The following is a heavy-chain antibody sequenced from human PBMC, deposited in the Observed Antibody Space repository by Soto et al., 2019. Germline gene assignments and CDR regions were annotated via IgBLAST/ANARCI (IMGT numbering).Heavy chain of an antibody. D-gene: IGHD6-25*01. CDR3: AKASSVAALDY. V-gene: IGHV3-7*01. J-gene: IGHJ4*02. Sequence: EVQLVESGGGLVQPGGSLRLSCAASGFTFSSYWMSWVRQAPGKGLEWVANIKQDGSEKYYVDSVKGRFTISRDNSKNTLYLQVNSLSAEDTAVYYCAKASSVAALDYWGQGTLVTVSS. CDR1: GFTFSSYW. CDR2: IKQDGSEK.